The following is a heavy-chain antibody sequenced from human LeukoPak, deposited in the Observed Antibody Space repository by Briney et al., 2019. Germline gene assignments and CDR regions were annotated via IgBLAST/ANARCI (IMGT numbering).Heavy chain of an antibody. J-gene: IGHJ4*02. D-gene: IGHD3-3*01. CDR1: GFTFSRYA. CDR3: AKMWWSGYPQGVDY. V-gene: IGHV3-30*18. Sequence: GGSLRLSCAASGFTFSRYAMHWVRQAPGKGVEWVALISYDGSKKYSVDSVKVRFTISRDNSKYPLYLQMNSLRAEDTAVYYCAKMWWSGYPQGVDYWGQGTLVTVSS. CDR2: ISYDGSKK.